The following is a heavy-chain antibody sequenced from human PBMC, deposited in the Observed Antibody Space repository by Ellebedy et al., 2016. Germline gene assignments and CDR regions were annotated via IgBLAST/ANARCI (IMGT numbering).Heavy chain of an antibody. CDR2: VSHDGSGQ. D-gene: IGHD3-22*01. CDR3: ARERITVIVVVHDY. J-gene: IGHJ4*02. V-gene: IGHV3-30*03. Sequence: GGSLRLXCATSGFNFRSYGMHWVRQAPGKGLEWVAVVSHDGSGQYYADSVQGRFTISRDNSKNMIYLQMNSLRAEDTAVYYCARERITVIVVVHDYWGRGTLVTVSS. CDR1: GFNFRSYG.